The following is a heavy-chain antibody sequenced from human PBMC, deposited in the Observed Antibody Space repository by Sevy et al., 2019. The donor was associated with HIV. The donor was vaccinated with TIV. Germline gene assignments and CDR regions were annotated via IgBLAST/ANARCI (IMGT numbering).Heavy chain of an antibody. V-gene: IGHV3-66*01. CDR3: ARGKSGYGYGLDY. CDR1: GFPVSSNY. Sequence: GGSLRLSCAASGFPVSSNYMSWVRQAPGKGLEWVSVIYSDGSTYHADSVKGRFTISRDNSKNTLYRQMNSLRVEDTAVYYCARGKSGYGYGLDYWGQGTLVTVSS. J-gene: IGHJ4*02. D-gene: IGHD5-18*01. CDR2: IYSDGST.